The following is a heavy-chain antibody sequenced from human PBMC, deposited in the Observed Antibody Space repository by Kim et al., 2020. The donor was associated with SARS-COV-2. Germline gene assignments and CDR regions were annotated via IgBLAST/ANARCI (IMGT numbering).Heavy chain of an antibody. D-gene: IGHD1-1*01. CDR1: GYTFTSYA. V-gene: IGHV1-3*01. J-gene: IGHJ6*02. CDR2: INAGNGNT. Sequence: ASVKVSCKASGYTFTSYAMHWVRQAPGQRLEWMGWINAGNGNTKYSQKFQGRVTITRDTSASTAYMELSSLRSEDTAVYYCARVPLEGVVLSGMDVWGQGTTVTVSS. CDR3: ARVPLEGVVLSGMDV.